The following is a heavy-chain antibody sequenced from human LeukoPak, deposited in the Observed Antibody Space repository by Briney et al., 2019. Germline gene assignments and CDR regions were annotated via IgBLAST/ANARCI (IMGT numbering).Heavy chain of an antibody. J-gene: IGHJ6*03. CDR1: GGSISSYY. Sequence: SETLSLTCTVSGGSISSYYWSWLRQPPGKGLEWVGYIYYSGSTNYNPSLKSRVTISVDTSKNQFSLKLSSVTAADTAVYYRARGSGDFWSGYYYGPYYYYYMDVWGKGTTVTVSS. CDR2: IYYSGST. D-gene: IGHD3-3*01. V-gene: IGHV4-59*01. CDR3: ARGSGDFWSGYYYGPYYYYYMDV.